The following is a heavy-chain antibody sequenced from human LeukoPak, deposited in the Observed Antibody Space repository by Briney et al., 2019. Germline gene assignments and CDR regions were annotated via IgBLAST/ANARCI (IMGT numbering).Heavy chain of an antibody. CDR1: GGTFSSYA. CDR3: ASSSGSYRVPGKFDY. J-gene: IGHJ4*02. Sequence: GASVKVSCKASGGTFSSYAISWVRQAPGQGLEWMGGIIPIFGTANYAQKFQGRVTITADESTSTACMELSSLRSEDTAVYYCASSSGSYRVPGKFDYWGQGTLVTVSS. D-gene: IGHD1-26*01. V-gene: IGHV1-69*13. CDR2: IIPIFGTA.